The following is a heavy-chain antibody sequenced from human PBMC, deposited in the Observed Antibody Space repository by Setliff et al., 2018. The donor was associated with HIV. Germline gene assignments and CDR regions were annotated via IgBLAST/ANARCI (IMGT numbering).Heavy chain of an antibody. CDR3: ARDPGRYNGMDV. CDR2: ISSSGGTI. CDR1: GFTFSSYE. D-gene: IGHD1-20*01. Sequence: GGSLRLSCAASGFTFSSYEMNWVRQAPGKGLEWVSYISSSGGTIYYADSVKGRFTISRDNAKKSLYLQMNSLRAEDTAVYYCARDPGRYNGMDVWGQGTTVTVSS. J-gene: IGHJ6*02. V-gene: IGHV3-48*03.